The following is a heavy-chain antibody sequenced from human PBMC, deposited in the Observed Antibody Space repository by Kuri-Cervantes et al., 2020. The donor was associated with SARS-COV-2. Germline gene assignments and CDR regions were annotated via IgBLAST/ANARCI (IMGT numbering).Heavy chain of an antibody. CDR3: ARDPMWSRYYYDSSGSYYFDY. D-gene: IGHD3-22*01. J-gene: IGHJ4*02. CDR2: IIPILGTP. CDR1: GYTFTSYD. V-gene: IGHV1-69*13. Sequence: SVKVSCKASGYTFTSYDINWVRQAAGQGLEWMGGIIPILGTPNYAQKFQGRVTITADESTSTAFMELSSLRSDDTAVYYCARDPMWSRYYYDSSGSYYFDYWGQGTLVTVSS.